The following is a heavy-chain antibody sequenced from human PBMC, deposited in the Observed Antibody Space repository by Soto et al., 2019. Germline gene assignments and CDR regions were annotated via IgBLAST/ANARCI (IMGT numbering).Heavy chain of an antibody. V-gene: IGHV1-58*01. Sequence: GASVKVSCKASGFNFTSSAVQWVRQARGQRLEWIGWIVVRSGNTNYAHKFQERVTITRDISTSTAYMELSSLRSEXTTVYYCAARKTPDVVVVAASYYYYGMDVWSQGTTVTVSS. D-gene: IGHD2-15*01. J-gene: IGHJ6*02. CDR2: IVVRSGNT. CDR1: GFNFTSSA. CDR3: AARKTPDVVVVAASYYYYGMDV.